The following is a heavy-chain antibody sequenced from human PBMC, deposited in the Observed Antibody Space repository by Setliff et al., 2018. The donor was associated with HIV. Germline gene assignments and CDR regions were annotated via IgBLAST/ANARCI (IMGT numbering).Heavy chain of an antibody. CDR1: GGTFSSYA. Sequence: RASVKVSCKASGGTFSSYAISWVRQAPGQGLEWMGGIIPIFGTTKYAQKFQGRVTITTDESTSTAYMELSGLRSEDTAVYYCARDFGGYCSSMSCPGLFDPWGQGTLVTVSS. V-gene: IGHV1-69*05. D-gene: IGHD2-2*01. J-gene: IGHJ5*02. CDR3: ARDFGGYCSSMSCPGLFDP. CDR2: IIPIFGTT.